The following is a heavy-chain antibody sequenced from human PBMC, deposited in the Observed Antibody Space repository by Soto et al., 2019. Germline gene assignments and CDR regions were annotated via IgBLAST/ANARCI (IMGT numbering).Heavy chain of an antibody. V-gene: IGHV3-23*01. Sequence: GGSLRLSCAASGFTFSSYAMSWVRQAPGKGLEWVSAISGSGGSTYYADSVKGRFTISRDNSKNTLYLQMNSLRAEDAAVYYCAKGHYYDSSGYQPRWFDPWGQGTLVTVSS. CDR3: AKGHYYDSSGYQPRWFDP. CDR2: ISGSGGST. CDR1: GFTFSSYA. D-gene: IGHD3-22*01. J-gene: IGHJ5*02.